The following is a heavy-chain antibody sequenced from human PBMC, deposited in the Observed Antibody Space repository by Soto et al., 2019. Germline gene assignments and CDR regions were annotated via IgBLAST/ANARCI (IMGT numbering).Heavy chain of an antibody. CDR3: ATRDTGRVY. CDR2: SHQSGNT. D-gene: IGHD5-18*01. Sequence: QVQLQESGPGLVKPSGTLSLTCAVSGVSISSHDWWTWVRQPPGKGLEWIGESHQSGNTHYNSSLESRVTISLDKSKIQLSLQLTSVTVADTAVYYCATRDTGRVYWGQGTLVTVSS. V-gene: IGHV4-4*02. CDR1: GVSISSHDW. J-gene: IGHJ4*02.